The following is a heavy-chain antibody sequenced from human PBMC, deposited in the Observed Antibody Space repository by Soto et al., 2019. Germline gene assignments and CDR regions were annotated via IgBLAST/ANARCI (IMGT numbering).Heavy chain of an antibody. CDR1: GFTFRSYS. V-gene: IGHV3-21*01. CDR3: AREGYNWNYKGDY. CDR2: ISSSSSYI. D-gene: IGHD1-7*01. Sequence: EVQLVESGGGLVKPGGSLRLSCAASGFTFRSYSMNWVRQAPGKGLEWVSSISSSSSYIYYADSVKGRFTISRDNAKNSLYLQMNSLRAEDTAVYYCAREGYNWNYKGDYWGQGTLVTVSS. J-gene: IGHJ4*02.